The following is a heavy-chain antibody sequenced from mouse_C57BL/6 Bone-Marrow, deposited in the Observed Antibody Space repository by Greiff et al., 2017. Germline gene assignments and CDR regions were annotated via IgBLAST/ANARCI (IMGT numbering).Heavy chain of an antibody. V-gene: IGHV1-74*01. CDR2: IHPSDSDT. CDR1: GYTFTSYW. CDR3: AMGWLLRKFAY. Sequence: VQLQQPGAELVKPGASVKVSCKASGYTFTSYWMHWVKQRPGQGLEWIGRIHPSDSDTNYNQKFKGKATLTVDKSSSTAYMQLSSLTSEDSAVHYCAMGWLLRKFAYWGQGTLVTVSA. J-gene: IGHJ3*01. D-gene: IGHD2-3*01.